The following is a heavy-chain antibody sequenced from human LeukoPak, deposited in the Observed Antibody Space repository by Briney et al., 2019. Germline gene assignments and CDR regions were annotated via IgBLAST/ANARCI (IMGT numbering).Heavy chain of an antibody. V-gene: IGHV4-34*01. CDR2: INHSGST. CDR3: ARGYGDYVYDRFIHDRRKRGPFDY. Sequence: SETLSLTCAVYGGSFSGYYWSWIRQPPGKGLERIGEINHSGSTNYNPSLKSRVTISVDTSKNQFSLKLSSVTAADTAVYYCARGYGDYVYDRFIHDRRKRGPFDYWGQGTLVTVSS. D-gene: IGHD4-17*01. J-gene: IGHJ4*02. CDR1: GGSFSGYY.